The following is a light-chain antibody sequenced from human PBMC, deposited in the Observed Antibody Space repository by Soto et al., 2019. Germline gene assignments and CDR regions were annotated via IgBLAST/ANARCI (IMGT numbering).Light chain of an antibody. CDR2: DVT. Sequence: QSALTQPASVSGSPGQSITISCTGTSSDVGYYDYVSWYQQYPGKAPKLIIYDVTKRPSGVPDRFSGSKSGNTASLTISGLQAEDEADYYCCSFAGLFGGGTKLTVL. J-gene: IGLJ2*01. V-gene: IGLV2-14*03. CDR1: SSDVGYYDY. CDR3: CSFAGL.